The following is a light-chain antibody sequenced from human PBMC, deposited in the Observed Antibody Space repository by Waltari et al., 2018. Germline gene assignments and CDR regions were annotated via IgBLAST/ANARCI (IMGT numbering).Light chain of an antibody. J-gene: IGKJ4*01. CDR2: ETS. CDR3: QQADRLPLT. V-gene: IGKV1-12*01. Sequence: DIQMTQSPTSVSASVGDRVTITCRATQAILRWLAWYQHKPGKAPNLLIPETSGLESGVPTRFSGRGSGTDFTLTISSLQPEDFATYYCQQADRLPLTFGGGTKVEIK. CDR1: QAILRW.